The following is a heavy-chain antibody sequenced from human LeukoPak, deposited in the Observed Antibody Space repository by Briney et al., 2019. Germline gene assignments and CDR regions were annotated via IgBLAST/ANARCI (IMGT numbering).Heavy chain of an antibody. D-gene: IGHD5-24*01. V-gene: IGHV1-46*01. CDR1: GYTFTSYD. CDR3: ARDPQVGMATAFDY. Sequence: ASVKVSCKASGYTFTSYDINWVRQAPGQGLEWMGIINPSGSSTSYAQKFQGRVTMTRDTSTSTVYMELSSLRSEDTAVYYCARDPQVGMATAFDYWGQGTLVTVSS. CDR2: INPSGSST. J-gene: IGHJ4*02.